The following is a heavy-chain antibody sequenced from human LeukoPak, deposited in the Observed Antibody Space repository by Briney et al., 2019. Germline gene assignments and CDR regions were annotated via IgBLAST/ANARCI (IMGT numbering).Heavy chain of an antibody. CDR1: GGSISSYY. J-gene: IGHJ3*02. CDR3: ARLTYYYDSSGYPPAFDI. D-gene: IGHD3-22*01. CDR2: IYYSGST. V-gene: IGHV4-59*08. Sequence: KPSETLSLTCTASGGSISSYYWSWIRQPPGKGLEWIGYIYYSGSTNYNPSLKSRVTISVDTSKNQFSLQLSSVTAADTAVYYCARLTYYYDSSGYPPAFDIWGQGTMVTVSS.